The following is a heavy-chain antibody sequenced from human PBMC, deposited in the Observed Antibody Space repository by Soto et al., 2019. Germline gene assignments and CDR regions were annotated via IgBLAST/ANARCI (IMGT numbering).Heavy chain of an antibody. CDR3: ARATHELGAIDI. J-gene: IGHJ3*02. CDR1: GGSISSYY. V-gene: IGHV4-59*01. D-gene: IGHD3-10*01. Sequence: PSETLSLACTVSGGSISSYYWSWIRQPPGKGLEWIGYIYYSGSTNYNPSLKSRVTISVDTSKNQFSLKLSSVTAADTAVYYCARATHELGAIDIWGQATMVTVSS. CDR2: IYYSGST.